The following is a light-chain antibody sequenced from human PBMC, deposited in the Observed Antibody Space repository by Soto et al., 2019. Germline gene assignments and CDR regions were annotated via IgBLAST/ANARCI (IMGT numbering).Light chain of an antibody. CDR3: QQYNSYSRT. CDR1: QSISSW. CDR2: DAS. V-gene: IGKV1-5*01. Sequence: DIQMTQSDATLSASVGDRVTITCRASQSISSWLAWYQQKPGKAPKLLIYDASSLESGVPSRFSGSGSGTESTLTISSLQPDDFATYYCQQYNSYSRTFGQGTKVDI. J-gene: IGKJ1*01.